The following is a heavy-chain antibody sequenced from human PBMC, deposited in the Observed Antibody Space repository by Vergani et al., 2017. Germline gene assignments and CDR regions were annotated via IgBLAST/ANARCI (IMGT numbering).Heavy chain of an antibody. CDR1: LASMTSVAYY. V-gene: IGHV4-61*02. D-gene: IGHD2-21*01. J-gene: IGHJ2*01. CDR2: ILGSGTA. CDR3: ARSQGDYWYFDL. Sequence: QVQLQESVPGLVKPSQTLSLTCTVSLASMTSVAYYWTSIRLSAGKRLEWIGDILGSGTANYNPSFQGRVSMSVATSKNQFSLTLSSVNATDTAVYYCARSQGDYWYFDLWGPGPLVTVSS.